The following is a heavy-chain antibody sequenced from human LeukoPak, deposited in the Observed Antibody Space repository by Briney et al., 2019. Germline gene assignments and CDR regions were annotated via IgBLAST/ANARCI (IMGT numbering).Heavy chain of an antibody. V-gene: IGHV5-51*01. CDR3: ARGSLGSSGYPYYFDY. CDR2: IYPGDSDT. J-gene: IGHJ4*02. Sequence: GESLKISCKGSGYSFTSYWIGWVRQMPGKGLEWMGIIYPGDSDTRYSPSFQGQVTISADKSIRTAYLQWSSLKAADTAMYYCARGSLGSSGYPYYFDYWGQGTLVTVSS. D-gene: IGHD3-22*01. CDR1: GYSFTSYW.